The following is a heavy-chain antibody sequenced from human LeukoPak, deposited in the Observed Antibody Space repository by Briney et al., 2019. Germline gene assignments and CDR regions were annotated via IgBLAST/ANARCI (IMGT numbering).Heavy chain of an antibody. CDR1: GGSISGYY. Sequence: TETLSLTCTVSGGSISGYYWSWIRQPPGKGLEWIGYIYYSGSTNYNPSLKSRVAISVDTSKNQFSLKLSSVTAADTAVYYCARHGSSWYYFDYWGQGTLVTVSS. J-gene: IGHJ4*02. CDR2: IYYSGST. CDR3: ARHGSSWYYFDY. V-gene: IGHV4-59*08. D-gene: IGHD6-13*01.